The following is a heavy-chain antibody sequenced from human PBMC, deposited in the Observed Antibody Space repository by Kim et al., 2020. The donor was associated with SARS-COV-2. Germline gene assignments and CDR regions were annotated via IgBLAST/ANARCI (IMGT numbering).Heavy chain of an antibody. D-gene: IGHD2-21*02. CDR1: GGSFNANY. J-gene: IGHJ5*02. CDR2: INYRGST. CDR3: ASYFRFDGGDSPP. V-gene: IGHV4-34*01. Sequence: SETLSLTCAIYGGSFNANYWSWIRQPPGKGLEWIGQINYRGSTNYSPSLKSRVSISIDTSKTQFSLNLNSVTAADTAIYSCASYFRFDGGDSPPWGHGT.